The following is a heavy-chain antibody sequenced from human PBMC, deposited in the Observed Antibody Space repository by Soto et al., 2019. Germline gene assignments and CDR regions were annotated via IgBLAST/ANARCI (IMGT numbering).Heavy chain of an antibody. D-gene: IGHD3-22*01. J-gene: IGHJ4*02. V-gene: IGHV1-8*01. CDR2: MNPNSGNT. CDR1: AYTFTRYD. CDR3: ARGLRLGGYYSEIDY. Sequence: ASVKVSCKASAYTFTRYDINWVRQATGQGLEWMGWMNPNSGNTGYAQKFQGRVTMTRNTSISTAYMELSSLRSEDTAVYYCARGLRLGGYYSEIDYWGQGTLVTVSS.